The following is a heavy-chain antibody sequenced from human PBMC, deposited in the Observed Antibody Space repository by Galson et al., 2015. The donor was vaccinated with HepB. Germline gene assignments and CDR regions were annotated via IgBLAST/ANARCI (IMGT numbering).Heavy chain of an antibody. J-gene: IGHJ4*02. CDR1: GFTFGDYA. CDR2: IRSKAYGGTT. V-gene: IGHV3-49*04. Sequence: SLRLSCAASGFTFGDYAMSWVRQAPGKGLEWVGFIRSKAYGGTTEYAASVKGRFTISRDDSKSIAYLQMNSLKTEDTAVYYCTREKEYGDYDFDIFDYWGQGTLVTVSS. D-gene: IGHD4-17*01. CDR3: TREKEYGDYDFDIFDY.